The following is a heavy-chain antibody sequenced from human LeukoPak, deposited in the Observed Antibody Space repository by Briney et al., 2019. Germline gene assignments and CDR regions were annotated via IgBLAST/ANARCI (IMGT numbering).Heavy chain of an antibody. CDR2: IKQDGSEK. CDR1: GFTFSSYW. Sequence: GGSLRLSCAASGFTFSSYWMSWVRQAPGKGLEWVANIKQDGSEKYYVDSVKGRFTISRDSAKNSLYLQMNSLRAEDTAVYYCARRELYDFWSGYYFDYWGQGTLVTVSS. J-gene: IGHJ4*02. CDR3: ARRELYDFWSGYYFDY. D-gene: IGHD3-3*01. V-gene: IGHV3-7*01.